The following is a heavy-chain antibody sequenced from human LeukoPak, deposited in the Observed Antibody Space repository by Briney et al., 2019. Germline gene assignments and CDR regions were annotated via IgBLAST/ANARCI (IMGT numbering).Heavy chain of an antibody. CDR2: INPSGGST. V-gene: IGHV1-46*04. J-gene: IGHJ4*02. CDR3: QKTAYDILTGYYGGDY. Sequence: ASVKVSCNASGYTFTSYYMHWVRQAKGQWLEWKRIINPSGGSTSYAQKLQGRVTMTRDTSTSTVYMELSSLRAEDTAVYYRQKTAYDILTGYYGGDYWGQGTLVTVSS. D-gene: IGHD3-9*01. CDR1: GYTFTSYY.